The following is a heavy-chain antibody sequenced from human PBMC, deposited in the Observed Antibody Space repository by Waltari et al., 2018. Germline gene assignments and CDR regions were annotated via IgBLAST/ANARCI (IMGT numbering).Heavy chain of an antibody. Sequence: QLQLQQSGPGLVKPSESLSLTCAVSGDSMXXDDLWNWVRQPPGKGLEWIGQVHRSGRTNYNPSLESRVTVSIDTSNKQFSLKVSSATAADTAIYYCARDRGRGLYLDSWGQGTLVTVSP. CDR3: ARDRGRGLYLDS. CDR2: VHRSGRT. J-gene: IGHJ4*02. CDR1: GDSMXXDDL. D-gene: IGHD2-15*01. V-gene: IGHV4-4*02.